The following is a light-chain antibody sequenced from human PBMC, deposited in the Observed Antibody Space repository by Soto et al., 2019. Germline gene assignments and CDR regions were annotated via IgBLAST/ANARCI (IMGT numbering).Light chain of an antibody. V-gene: IGKV3-15*01. Sequence: EIVMTQSPATLSVSPGERATLSCRASQSVTSKLAWYQQRPGQAPRLLIYGASTRATGIPDTFSGTGSATAFTLTISSLQSDDVAVYYCQQYYASPQTFGQGTRLEIK. CDR3: QQYYASPQT. J-gene: IGKJ5*01. CDR1: QSVTSK. CDR2: GAS.